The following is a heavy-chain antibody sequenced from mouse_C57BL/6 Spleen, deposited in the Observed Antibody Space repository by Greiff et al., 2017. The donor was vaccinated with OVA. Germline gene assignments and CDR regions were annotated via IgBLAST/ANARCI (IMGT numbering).Heavy chain of an antibody. V-gene: IGHV5-6*01. CDR1: GFTFSSYG. D-gene: IGHD2-4*01. Sequence: DVQLQESGGDLVKPGGSLKLSCAASGFTFSSYGMSWVRQTPDKRLEWVATISSGGSYTYYPDSVKGRFTISRDNAKNTLYLQMSSLKSEDTAMYYCARRGYDYDDLYYAMDYWGQGTSVTVSS. CDR3: ARRGYDYDDLYYAMDY. CDR2: ISSGGSYT. J-gene: IGHJ4*01.